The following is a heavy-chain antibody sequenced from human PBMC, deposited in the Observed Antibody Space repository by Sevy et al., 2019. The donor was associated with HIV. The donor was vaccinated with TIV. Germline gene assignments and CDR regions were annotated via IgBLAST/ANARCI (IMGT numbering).Heavy chain of an antibody. V-gene: IGHV1-18*01. CDR1: GYTFTSYG. CDR3: ASSNGYSYGIHRFDY. J-gene: IGHJ4*02. Sequence: ASVKVSCKASGYTFTSYGISWVRRAPAQGREWMGWTSAYNGNTNYAQKLQGRVTMTTDTSTSTAYMELRSLRSDDTAVYYCASSNGYSYGIHRFDYWGQGTLVTVSS. D-gene: IGHD5-18*01. CDR2: TSAYNGNT.